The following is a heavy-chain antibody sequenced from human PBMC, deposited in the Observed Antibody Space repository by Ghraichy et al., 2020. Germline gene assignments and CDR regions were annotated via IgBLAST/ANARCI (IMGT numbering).Heavy chain of an antibody. J-gene: IGHJ4*02. CDR1: GGSVSSGSYY. CDR2: ISYSGGT. CDR3: ARGVGLTRINY. Sequence: SETLSLTCTVSGGSVSSGSYYWSWIRLPPGKGLESIGYISYSGGTNYNPSLKSRVTISVDTSKNQFSLKLTSVTAADTAVYYCARGVGLTRINYWGQRPLVTVSS. V-gene: IGHV4-61*01. D-gene: IGHD2-21*02.